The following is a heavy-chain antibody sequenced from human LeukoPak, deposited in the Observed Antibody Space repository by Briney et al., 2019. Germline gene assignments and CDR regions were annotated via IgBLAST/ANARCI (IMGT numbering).Heavy chain of an antibody. CDR1: GGSISSGSYY. CDR2: IYTSGST. V-gene: IGHV4-61*02. J-gene: IGHJ5*02. CDR3: ARGSPLWFGELLSWWFDP. D-gene: IGHD3-10*01. Sequence: SQTLSLTCTVSGGSISSGSYYWSWMRQPAGKGLEWIGRIYTSGSTNYNPSLQSRVTISVDTSKNQFSLKLSSVTAADTAVYYCARGSPLWFGELLSWWFDPWGQGTLVTVSS.